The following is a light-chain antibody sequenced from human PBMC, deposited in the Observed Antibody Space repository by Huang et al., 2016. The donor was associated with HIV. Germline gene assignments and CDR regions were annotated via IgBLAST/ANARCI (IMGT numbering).Light chain of an antibody. J-gene: IGKJ1*01. CDR1: QFVANAY. Sequence: EIVLTQSPGTLSLSPGDRATLSRRASQFVANAYGAGYQHKPGQSPRLLIYGASMRASGIPDRFSGSGFGTDFTLTISRLEPDDFAVYFCQQCGSPTWTFGQGTKVEIK. CDR3: QQCGSPTWT. V-gene: IGKV3-20*01. CDR2: GAS.